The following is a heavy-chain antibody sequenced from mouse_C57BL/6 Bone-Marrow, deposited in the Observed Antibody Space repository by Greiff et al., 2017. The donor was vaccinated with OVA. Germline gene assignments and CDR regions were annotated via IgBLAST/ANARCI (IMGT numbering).Heavy chain of an antibody. Sequence: DVMLVESGGGLVKPGGSLKLSCAASGFTFSSYAMSWVRQTPEKRLEWVATISDGGSYTYYPDNVKGRFTISRDNAKNNLYLQMSQLKSEDTAMYYCARGGITTVVARFDYWGQGTTLTVSS. J-gene: IGHJ2*01. CDR1: GFTFSSYA. CDR3: ARGGITTVVARFDY. D-gene: IGHD1-1*01. CDR2: ISDGGSYT. V-gene: IGHV5-4*03.